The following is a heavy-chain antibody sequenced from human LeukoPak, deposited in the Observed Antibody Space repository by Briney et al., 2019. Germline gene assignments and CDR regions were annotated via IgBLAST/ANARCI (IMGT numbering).Heavy chain of an antibody. CDR2: INSDGSAT. V-gene: IGHV3-74*01. Sequence: GGSLRLSCAASGFSFSTHWMHWVRQAPGKGLVYVAQINSDGSATAYVDSVKGRFTISRDNAKNTLYLEMSSLRAEDTAVYYCGSLTVVARDHWGQGTLVTVSS. CDR1: GFSFSTHW. J-gene: IGHJ4*02. CDR3: GSLTVVARDH. D-gene: IGHD3-22*01.